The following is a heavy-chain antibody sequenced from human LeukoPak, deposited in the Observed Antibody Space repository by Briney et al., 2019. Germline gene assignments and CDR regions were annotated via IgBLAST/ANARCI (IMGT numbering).Heavy chain of an antibody. D-gene: IGHD3-9*01. CDR2: ISSSSSYI. V-gene: IGHV3-21*01. CDR3: ARATGDLRYFDWLSKRLAEYFQH. CDR1: GFTFSSYS. J-gene: IGHJ1*01. Sequence: PGGSLRLSCAASGFTFSSYSMNWVRQAPGKGLEWVSSISSSSSYIYYADSVKGRFTISRDNAKNSLYLQMNSLRAEDTAVYYCARATGDLRYFDWLSKRLAEYFQHWGQGTLVTVSS.